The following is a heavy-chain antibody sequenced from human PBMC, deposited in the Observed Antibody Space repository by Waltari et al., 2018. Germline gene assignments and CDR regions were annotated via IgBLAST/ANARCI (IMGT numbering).Heavy chain of an antibody. D-gene: IGHD1-26*01. V-gene: IGHV3-23*01. CDR3: AKDDFSQWELHTN. Sequence: EVQLLESGGGLVQPGGSLRLSCAASGFTFISYTMSWVRRAPGKGLEWVSAISGSGGSTYYADSVKGRFTLSRDNSKNTLYLQMNSLRADDTAVYYCAKDDFSQWELHTNWGQGTLVTVSS. J-gene: IGHJ4*02. CDR2: ISGSGGST. CDR1: GFTFISYT.